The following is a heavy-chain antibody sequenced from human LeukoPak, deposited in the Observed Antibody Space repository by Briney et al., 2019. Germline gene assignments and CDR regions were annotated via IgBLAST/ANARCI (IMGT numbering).Heavy chain of an antibody. CDR3: ATRGIVVVTATQH. CDR1: GFTFSSYG. J-gene: IGHJ1*01. CDR2: IWYDGSNK. Sequence: GGSLRLSCAASGFTFSSYGMHWVRQAPGKGLEWVAVIWYDGSNKYYAASVKGRFTISRDNSKNTLYLQMNSLRAEDTAVYYCATRGIVVVTATQHWGQGTLVTVSS. D-gene: IGHD2-21*02. V-gene: IGHV3-33*01.